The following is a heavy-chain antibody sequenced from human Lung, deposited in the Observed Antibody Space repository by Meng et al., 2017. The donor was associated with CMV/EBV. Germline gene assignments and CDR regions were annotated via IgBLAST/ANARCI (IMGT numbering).Heavy chain of an antibody. V-gene: IGHV4-59*01. D-gene: IGHD6-19*01. J-gene: IGHJ4*02. CDR1: GGSISSYY. Sequence: SXTXSLTCTVSGGSISSYYWSWIRQPPGKGLEWIGYIYYSGSTNYNPSLKSRVTISVDTSKNQFSLKLSSVTAADTAVYYCARDGPAVAPKWCQGTLVTVSS. CDR3: ARDGPAVAPK. CDR2: IYYSGST.